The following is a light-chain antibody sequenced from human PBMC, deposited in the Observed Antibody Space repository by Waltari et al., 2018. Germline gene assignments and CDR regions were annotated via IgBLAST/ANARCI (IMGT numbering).Light chain of an antibody. V-gene: IGKV1-39*01. CDR1: QTVDKY. CDR3: QQSYFAPWT. CDR2: TAS. J-gene: IGKJ1*01. Sequence: DIQMTQSPSSLSASVGDRVTITCRASQTVDKYLNWYQQKPGKAPKLLIYTASRLQSGVPSRFSGSGSGTDFTLTISSLQPEDFATYYCQQSYFAPWTFGQGTKV.